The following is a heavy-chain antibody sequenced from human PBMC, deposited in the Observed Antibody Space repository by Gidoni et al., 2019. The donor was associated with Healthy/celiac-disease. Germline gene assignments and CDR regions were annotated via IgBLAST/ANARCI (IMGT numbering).Heavy chain of an antibody. Sequence: QVQLQQWGAGLLKPSETLSLTCAVYGGSFSGYYWSWIRQPPGKGLEWIGEINHSGSTNYNPSLKSRVTISVDTSKNQFSLKLSSVTAADTAVYYCARGGGDYVLSYFDYWGQGTLVTVSS. J-gene: IGHJ4*02. D-gene: IGHD4-17*01. CDR1: GGSFSGYY. CDR3: ARGGGDYVLSYFDY. V-gene: IGHV4-34*01. CDR2: INHSGST.